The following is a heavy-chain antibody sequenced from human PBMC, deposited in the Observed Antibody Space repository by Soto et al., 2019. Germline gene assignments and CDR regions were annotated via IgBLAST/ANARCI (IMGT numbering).Heavy chain of an antibody. D-gene: IGHD1-26*01. V-gene: IGHV1-69*01. CDR1: GGSFSKYG. J-gene: IGHJ6*02. Sequence: QVQLVQSGAEVKMPGSSVRVSCKASGGSFSKYGISWVRQAPGQGLEWMGGIIPMFGIGNYAEKFLGRVTITADESTSTSHMELSSLRSEDTAVSFCARGYRENSFYAMDVWGQGTTVTVSS. CDR3: ARGYRENSFYAMDV. CDR2: IIPMFGIG.